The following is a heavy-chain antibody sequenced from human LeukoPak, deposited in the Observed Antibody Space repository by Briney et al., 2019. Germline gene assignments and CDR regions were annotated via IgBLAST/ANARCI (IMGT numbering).Heavy chain of an antibody. D-gene: IGHD2-2*01. J-gene: IGHJ4*02. CDR3: ARLTCSSTSCHCDY. CDR2: ISSSSSYV. V-gene: IGHV3-21*01. CDR1: GFTFSSFS. Sequence: GGSLRLSCAASGFTFSSFSMNWVRQAPGKGLEWVSSISSSSSYVYYADSVKGRFTISRENAKNSLYLQMNSLRAEDTAVYYCARLTCSSTSCHCDYWGQGTLVTVSS.